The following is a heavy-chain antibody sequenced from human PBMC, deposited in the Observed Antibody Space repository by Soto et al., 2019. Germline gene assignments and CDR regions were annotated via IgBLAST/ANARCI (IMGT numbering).Heavy chain of an antibody. V-gene: IGHV1-3*01. CDR3: ARDDSIAAAGTDY. J-gene: IGHJ4*02. CDR1: GYTFTSYA. Sequence: SVKVSCKASGYTFTSYAMHWVRQAPGQRLEWMGWVNAGNGNTKYSQKFQGRVTITRDTSASTAYMELSSLRSEDTAVYYCARDDSIAAAGTDYWGQGTLVTVSS. CDR2: VNAGNGNT. D-gene: IGHD6-13*01.